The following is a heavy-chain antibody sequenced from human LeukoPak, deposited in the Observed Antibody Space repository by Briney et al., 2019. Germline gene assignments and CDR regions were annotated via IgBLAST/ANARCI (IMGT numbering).Heavy chain of an antibody. CDR2: IHIRGTT. Sequence: SETLSLTCTVSGVSISSTTYYWGWIRQPAGKGLEWIGRIHIRGTTNYNPSPKSRVTISADTSKNQLSLKLSSVTAADTAVYYCARGYWFYFDYWGPGTLVTVSS. CDR3: ARGYWFYFDY. V-gene: IGHV4-61*02. D-gene: IGHD2-8*02. J-gene: IGHJ4*02. CDR1: GVSISSTTYY.